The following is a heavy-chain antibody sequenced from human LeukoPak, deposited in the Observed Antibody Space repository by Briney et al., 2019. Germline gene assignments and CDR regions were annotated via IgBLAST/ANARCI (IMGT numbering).Heavy chain of an antibody. CDR1: GYTFTSYD. V-gene: IGHV1-8*01. CDR2: MNPNSGNT. D-gene: IGHD3-22*01. CDR3: ARNNYYDSSGYDDAFDI. Sequence: GASVKVSCKASGYTFTSYDINWVRQATGQGLEWMGWMNPNSGNTGYAQKFQGRVTMTRNTSISTAYMELSSLRSEDTAVYYCARNNYYDSSGYDDAFDIWGQGTMVTVSS. J-gene: IGHJ3*02.